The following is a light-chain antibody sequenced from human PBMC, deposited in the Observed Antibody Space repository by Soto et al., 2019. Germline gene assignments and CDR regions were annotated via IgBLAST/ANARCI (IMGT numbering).Light chain of an antibody. V-gene: IGKV1-39*01. CDR2: AAS. Sequence: DIQMTQSPSSLSASVGDRVTITCRASQSISGYLNWYQQKPGKAPKLLIYAASSLQSGVPSRFSGSGSGTDFTLTISSLQPEDFATYYCQQSYSTPITFGPGTRLEIK. J-gene: IGKJ5*01. CDR3: QQSYSTPIT. CDR1: QSISGY.